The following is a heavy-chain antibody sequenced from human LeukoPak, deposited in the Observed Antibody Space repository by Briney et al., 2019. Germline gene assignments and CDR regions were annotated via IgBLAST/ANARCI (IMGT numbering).Heavy chain of an antibody. CDR2: IIPIFGTA. J-gene: IGHJ4*02. D-gene: IGHD6-13*01. Sequence: ASVKVSCKASGGTFSSYAISWVRQAPGQGLEWMGGIIPIFGTANYAQKFQGRVTITADESTSTAYMELSSLRSEDTAVYYCARDRYYSSRLFDYWGQGTLVTVSS. V-gene: IGHV1-69*13. CDR3: ARDRYYSSRLFDY. CDR1: GGTFSSYA.